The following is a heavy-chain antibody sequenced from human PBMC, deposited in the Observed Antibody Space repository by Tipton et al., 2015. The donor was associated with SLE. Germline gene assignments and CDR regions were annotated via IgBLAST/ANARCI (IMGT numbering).Heavy chain of an antibody. V-gene: IGHV3-15*01. D-gene: IGHD3-10*01. CDR3: TTAGHYYGNVFDI. CDR2: IKSKTDGGTT. Sequence: QLVQSGGGLVKPGGPLRLSCAASGFTFSDAWMSWVRQAPGKGLEWVGRIKSKTDGGTTDYAAPVKGRLTISRDDSKSTLWLQLNSLKADDTAVYFCTTAGHYYGNVFDIWGQGTMVTVSS. J-gene: IGHJ3*02. CDR1: GFTFSDAW.